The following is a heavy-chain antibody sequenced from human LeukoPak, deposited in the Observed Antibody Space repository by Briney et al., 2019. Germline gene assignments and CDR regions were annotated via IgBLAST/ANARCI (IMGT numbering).Heavy chain of an antibody. Sequence: SVKVSCKASGFTFSNYAFSWVRQAPGQGLEWMGRIIPILGIANYAQKFQGRVTITADKSTSTAYMELSSLRSEDTAVYYCVRDWRDWAKCRGDCLDYWGQGTLVSVSS. V-gene: IGHV1-69*04. CDR2: IIPILGIA. D-gene: IGHD3-3*01. CDR3: VRDWRDWAKCRGDCLDY. CDR1: GFTFSNYA. J-gene: IGHJ4*02.